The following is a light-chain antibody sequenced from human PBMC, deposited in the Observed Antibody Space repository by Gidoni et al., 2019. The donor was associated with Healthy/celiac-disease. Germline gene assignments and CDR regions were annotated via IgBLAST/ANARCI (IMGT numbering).Light chain of an antibody. Sequence: EIVLTQSPGTLSLSPWERATLSCRPSQSVSSSYLDWYQQTPGQAPSLLLYGASSRATGIPARFSGSGSGADFTLTISRLVPEDFAVYYCQQYGSSPPLTFGGGTKVEIK. CDR3: QQYGSSPPLT. J-gene: IGKJ4*01. V-gene: IGKV3-20*01. CDR1: QSVSSSY. CDR2: GAS.